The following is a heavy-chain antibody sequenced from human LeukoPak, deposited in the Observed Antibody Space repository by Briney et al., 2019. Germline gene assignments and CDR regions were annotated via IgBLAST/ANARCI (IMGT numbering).Heavy chain of an antibody. CDR2: INHSGST. CDR3: ARQVLYYYDSLGYYYMDY. CDR1: GGSFSGYY. J-gene: IGHJ4*02. D-gene: IGHD3-22*01. Sequence: PSETLSLTCAVYGGSFSGYYWSWIRQPPGKGLEWIGEINHSGSTNYNPSLKSRVTISVDTSKRQFSLKLSSVTAADTAVYYCARQVLYYYDSLGYYYMDYWGQATLVTVSS. V-gene: IGHV4-34*01.